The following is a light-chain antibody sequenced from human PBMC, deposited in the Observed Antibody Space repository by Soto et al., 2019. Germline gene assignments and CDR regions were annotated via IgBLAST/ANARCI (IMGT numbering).Light chain of an antibody. CDR2: KAS. CDR1: QAISSW. CDR3: QQYKSPRRM. V-gene: IGKV1-5*03. J-gene: IGKJ1*01. Sequence: DIQMTQSPSTLSASVGDRVTITCRASQAISSWLAWYQQKPGKAPKLLINKASSLECGVPSRFSGSGSGTEFTLTISSLQPDDFATYYCQQYKSPRRMFGQGTKVDIK.